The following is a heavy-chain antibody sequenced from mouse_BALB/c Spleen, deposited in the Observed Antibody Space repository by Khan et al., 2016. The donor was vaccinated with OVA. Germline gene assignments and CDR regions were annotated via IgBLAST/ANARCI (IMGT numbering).Heavy chain of an antibody. J-gene: IGHJ2*01. CDR2: MNTYTGEP. CDR1: GYTFKDYV. V-gene: IGHV9-3-1*01. Sequence: QIQLVQSGPELKKPGETVKISCKASGYTFKDYVMNWVKQSPGEGLKWMGWMNTYTGEPTYADDFKGRFAFSLETSASTAYLQICSLKNEDTAIYFCVRIHGGYWGQGTTLTDSS. CDR3: VRIHGGY.